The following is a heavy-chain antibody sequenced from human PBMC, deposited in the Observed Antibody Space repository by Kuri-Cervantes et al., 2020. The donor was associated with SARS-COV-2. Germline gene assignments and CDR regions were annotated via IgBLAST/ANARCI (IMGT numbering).Heavy chain of an antibody. Sequence: GGSLRLSCAASGFTFSSYAMHWVRQAPGKGLEYVSAISSNGGSTYYANSVKGRFTISRDNSKNTLYLQMGSLRAEDTAVYYCARGVYWPDVMWIQLWPDAFDIWGQGTMVTVSS. J-gene: IGHJ3*02. CDR3: ARGVYWPDVMWIQLWPDAFDI. V-gene: IGHV3-64*01. CDR1: GFTFSSYA. CDR2: ISSNGGST. D-gene: IGHD5-18*01.